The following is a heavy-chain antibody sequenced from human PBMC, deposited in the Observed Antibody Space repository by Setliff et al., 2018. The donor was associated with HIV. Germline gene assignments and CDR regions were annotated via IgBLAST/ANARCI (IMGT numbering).Heavy chain of an antibody. CDR1: GYTFSDYY. D-gene: IGHD3-22*01. V-gene: IGHV1-2*02. J-gene: IGHJ1*01. CDR2: ISAYNGNT. CDR3: ARGPFPATNYFDSSGYPFAEYFHH. Sequence: VASVKVSCKASGYTFSDYYLHWVRQAPGQGLQWMGWISAYNGNTNYAQKFQGRVTITADESTSTAYMELSSLRSEDTAVYYCARGPFPATNYFDSSGYPFAEYFHHWGQGTLVTVSS.